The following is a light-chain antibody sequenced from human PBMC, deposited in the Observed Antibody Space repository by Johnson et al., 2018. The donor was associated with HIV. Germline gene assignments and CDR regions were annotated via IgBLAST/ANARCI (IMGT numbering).Light chain of an antibody. Sequence: QSVLTQPPSVSAAPGQKVTISCSGSSSNIGNNYVAWYQQLPGAAPKLLIYDNNRRPSGIPGRFSGYKSGPSATLGITGLQTGDEADYYCGTWDSSLTSYVFGAGTKVTVL. CDR2: DNN. J-gene: IGLJ1*01. V-gene: IGLV1-51*01. CDR1: SSNIGNNY. CDR3: GTWDSSLTSYV.